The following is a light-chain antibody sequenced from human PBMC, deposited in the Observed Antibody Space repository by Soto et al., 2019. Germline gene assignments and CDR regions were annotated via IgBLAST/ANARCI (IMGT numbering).Light chain of an antibody. V-gene: IGLV1-40*01. CDR3: SSYTSDNRSYV. Sequence: QSVLTQPPSVSGAPGQRVTISCTGSSSNIGAGYDVHWYQQLPGTAPKLLIYGNSNRPSGVPDRFSGSKSGTSASLTISGLQTEDEAHYYCSSYTSDNRSYVFGTGTKVTVL. CDR2: GNS. J-gene: IGLJ1*01. CDR1: SSNIGAGYD.